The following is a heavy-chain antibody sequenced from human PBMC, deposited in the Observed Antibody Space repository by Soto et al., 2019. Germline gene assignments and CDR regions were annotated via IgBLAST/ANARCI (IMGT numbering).Heavy chain of an antibody. CDR3: AIRRHYDSSGYSAFDI. CDR1: GGSIRSGVYY. J-gene: IGHJ3*02. D-gene: IGHD3-22*01. Sequence: PSETLYLTGTVPGGSIRSGVYYWSWIRQHPGKRLDWIVYLYYIESTYNSSSLKSRFTISVDTSKTQFSLKLSSVTAADTAVYYCAIRRHYDSSGYSAFDIWGQRTMVTVSS. V-gene: IGHV4-31*03. CDR2: LYYIEST.